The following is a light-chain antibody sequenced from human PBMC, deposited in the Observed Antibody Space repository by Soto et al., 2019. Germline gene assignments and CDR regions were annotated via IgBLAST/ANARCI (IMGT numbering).Light chain of an antibody. CDR1: QSISRY. V-gene: IGKV1-39*01. CDR2: TTS. CDR3: QQTYSTWT. J-gene: IGKJ1*01. Sequence: DIQMTQSPSSLSASVGDRVTITCRASQSISRYLNWYQQKPGKAPKLLIYTTSSLQSGVPSRFSGSGSGTDFTLTISSLHPEDFATYYCQQTYSTWTFGQGT.